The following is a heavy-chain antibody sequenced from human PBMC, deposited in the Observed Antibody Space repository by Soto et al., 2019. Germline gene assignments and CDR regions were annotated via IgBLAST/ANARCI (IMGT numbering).Heavy chain of an antibody. J-gene: IGHJ4*02. CDR1: GFTFNNYW. CDR3: ASSLLTPFDY. D-gene: IGHD7-27*01. Sequence: GGSLRLSCAASGFTFNNYWMHLVRQAPGKGLVWVLRINSDGSSTSYADSVKGRFTISRDNAKNTLYLQMNSLRAEDTAVYYCASSLLTPFDYWGQGTLVTVSS. CDR2: INSDGSST. V-gene: IGHV3-74*01.